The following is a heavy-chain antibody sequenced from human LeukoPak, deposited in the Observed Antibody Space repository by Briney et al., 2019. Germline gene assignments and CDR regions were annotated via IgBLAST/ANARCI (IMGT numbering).Heavy chain of an antibody. CDR3: ARGTKTGYTGYDWNY. CDR2: IYYSGST. CDR1: GGSISSYY. Sequence: SETLSLTFTASGGSISSYYWSWIRQPPGKGLEWIGYIYYSGSTSYNPSLKSRVTISVDTSSNQFSLILTSVTAADTAVYYCARGTKTGYTGYDWNYWGQGSLVTVSS. D-gene: IGHD5-12*01. V-gene: IGHV4-59*01. J-gene: IGHJ4*02.